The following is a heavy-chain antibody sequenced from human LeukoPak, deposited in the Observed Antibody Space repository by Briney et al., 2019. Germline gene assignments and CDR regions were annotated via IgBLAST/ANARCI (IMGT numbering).Heavy chain of an antibody. CDR2: ISGSGGST. J-gene: IGHJ6*02. CDR1: GFTFSSYA. CDR3: AKVPAAMGDYYGMDV. V-gene: IGHV3-23*01. Sequence: GGSLRLSCAASGFTFSSYAMSWVRQAPGKGLEWVSAISGSGGSTYYADSVKGRFTISRGNSKNTLYLQMNSLRAEDTAVYYCAKVPAAMGDYYGMDVWGQGTTVTVSS. D-gene: IGHD2-2*01.